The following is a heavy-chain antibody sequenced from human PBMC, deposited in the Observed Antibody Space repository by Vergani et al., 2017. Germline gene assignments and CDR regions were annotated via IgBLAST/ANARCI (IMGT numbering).Heavy chain of an antibody. V-gene: IGHV4-59*01. D-gene: IGHD5-18*01. J-gene: IGHJ6*02. Sequence: QVQLQESGPGLVKPSETLSLTCTVSGGSISSYYWSWIRPPPGKGLEWIRYIYYSGSTNYNPSLKSRVTISVDTSKNQFSLKLSSVTAADTAVYYCARVNGYSYGLDYYYYGMDVWGQGTTVTVSS. CDR2: IYYSGST. CDR1: GGSISSYY. CDR3: ARVNGYSYGLDYYYYGMDV.